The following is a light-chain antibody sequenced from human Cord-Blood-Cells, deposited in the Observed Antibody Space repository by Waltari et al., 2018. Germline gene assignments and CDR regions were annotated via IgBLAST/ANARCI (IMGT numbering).Light chain of an antibody. V-gene: IGKV3-11*01. CDR2: DAS. CDR1: QSVSSY. CDR3: QQLSNWT. J-gene: IGKJ1*01. Sequence: EIVLTQSPATLSLSPGERATLSCRASQSVSSYLAWYQQKPGQAPRLLIYDASNRATGIPARFRGSGSGTDFTLTISSLEPEDFAVYYCQQLSNWTFGQGTKVEIK.